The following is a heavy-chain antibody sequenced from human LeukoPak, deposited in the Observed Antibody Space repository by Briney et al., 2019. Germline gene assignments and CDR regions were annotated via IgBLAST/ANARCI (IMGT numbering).Heavy chain of an antibody. V-gene: IGHV3-30*18. CDR2: ISFDGSNK. D-gene: IGHD3-10*01. Sequence: GRSLRLSCAASGFTFSNYGMHWVRQAPGKGLEWVAVISFDGSNKYYADSVKGRFTISRDNSKNTLYLQMNSLRAEDTAVYYCAKDYYASGDAFDIWGQGTMVIVSS. CDR3: AKDYYASGDAFDI. CDR1: GFTFSNYG. J-gene: IGHJ3*02.